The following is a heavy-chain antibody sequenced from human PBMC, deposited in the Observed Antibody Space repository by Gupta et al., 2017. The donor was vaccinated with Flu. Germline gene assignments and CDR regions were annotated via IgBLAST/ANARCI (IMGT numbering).Heavy chain of an antibody. CDR1: AYTFTGYY. CDR2: INPNSGGT. Sequence: QVQLVQSGAEVKKPGASVRVSCEASAYTFTGYYIHWVRQAPGQGLEWMGWINPNSGGTNYAQKFEGRVTVTRDTSISTAYMDLSRLRSDDTAVYYCARGRNAYYYDSTGKDAFDIWGQGTMVTVSS. V-gene: IGHV1-2*02. J-gene: IGHJ3*02. D-gene: IGHD3-22*01. CDR3: ARGRNAYYYDSTGKDAFDI.